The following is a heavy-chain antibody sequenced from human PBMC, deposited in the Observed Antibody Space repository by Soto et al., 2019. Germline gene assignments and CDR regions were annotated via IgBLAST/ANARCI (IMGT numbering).Heavy chain of an antibody. Sequence: QVQLQESGPGLVKPSQTLSLTCTVSGGSISSGGYYWSWIRQHPGKGLEWIGYIYYSGSTYYNPSLKNRVSISVDTAKNQCSLKLSSVTAADTAVYYCARAPVVVAGAYFDDWGQGTLVTVSS. CDR2: IYYSGST. V-gene: IGHV4-31*03. J-gene: IGHJ4*02. D-gene: IGHD2-15*01. CDR3: ARAPVVVAGAYFDD. CDR1: GGSISSGGYY.